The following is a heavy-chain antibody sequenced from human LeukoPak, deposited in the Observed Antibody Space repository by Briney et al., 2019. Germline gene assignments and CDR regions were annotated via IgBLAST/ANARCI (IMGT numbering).Heavy chain of an antibody. CDR1: GYTFTSYY. Sequence: ASVRVSCKASGYTFTSYYMHWVRQAPGQGLEWMGIINPSGGSTSYAQKFQGRVTMTRDTSTSTVYMELSSLRSEDTAVYYCARDLWSGGDSDYWGQGTLVIVSS. CDR3: ARDLWSGGDSDY. CDR2: INPSGGST. J-gene: IGHJ4*02. D-gene: IGHD2-21*02. V-gene: IGHV1-46*01.